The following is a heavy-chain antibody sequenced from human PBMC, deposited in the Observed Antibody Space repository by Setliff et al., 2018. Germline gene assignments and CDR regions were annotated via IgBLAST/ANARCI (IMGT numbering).Heavy chain of an antibody. CDR2: ISVNGDGT. V-gene: IGHV3-23*01. D-gene: IGHD5-18*01. CDR3: ARKGLDYSLHFDY. Sequence: LRLSCAASGFTFNNCAMSWVRQAPGKGLEWVSTISVNGDGTYYADSVKGRFTISRDNSQTTLSLQVNSLRAEDTAVYYCARKGLDYSLHFDYWGQGTLVTVSS. J-gene: IGHJ4*02. CDR1: GFTFNNCA.